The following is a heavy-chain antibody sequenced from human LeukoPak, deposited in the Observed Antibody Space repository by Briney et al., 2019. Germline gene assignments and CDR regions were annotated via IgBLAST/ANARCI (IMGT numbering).Heavy chain of an antibody. D-gene: IGHD3-22*01. Sequence: PGGSLRLSCAASGFTFSNGWMNWVRQAPGKGLEWVGRIKSKSDGETTDYAAPVKGRFIISRDGSKNTLYLQMNSLKTEDTAVYYCTANDTYYYDSSGYFQPFDCWGQGTLVTVSS. CDR3: TANDTYYYDSSGYFQPFDC. CDR2: IKSKSDGETT. V-gene: IGHV3-15*01. CDR1: GFTFSNGW. J-gene: IGHJ4*02.